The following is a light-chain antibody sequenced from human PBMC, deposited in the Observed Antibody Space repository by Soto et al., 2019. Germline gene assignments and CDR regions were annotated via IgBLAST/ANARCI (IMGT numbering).Light chain of an antibody. CDR2: EVS. V-gene: IGLV2-8*01. J-gene: IGLJ2*01. CDR3: CSYAGSNNVV. CDR1: SSDVGGYNY. Sequence: QSALTQPPSASGSPGQSVTISCTGTSSDVGGYNYVSWYQQHPGKVPKLIIYEVSKRPSGVPDRFSGSKSGNTASLTVSGLQAEDEADYYCCSYAGSNNVVFGGGTKLTVL.